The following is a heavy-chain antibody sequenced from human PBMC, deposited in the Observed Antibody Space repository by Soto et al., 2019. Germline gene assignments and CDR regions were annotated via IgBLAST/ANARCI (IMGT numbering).Heavy chain of an antibody. J-gene: IGHJ4*02. D-gene: IGHD2-2*01. CDR1: GGSISSSSYY. CDR3: GRLIQCSTDSCYFDY. CDR2: INYSGKT. V-gene: IGHV4-39*01. Sequence: SETLSLTCSVSGGSISSSSYYWAWIRQAPGKGLERIGSINYSGKTYYNPCLKSRRTCSLDTFKHWFSLKLSYVIAGDMAVYYCGRLIQCSTDSCYFDYWGQGILVTVSS.